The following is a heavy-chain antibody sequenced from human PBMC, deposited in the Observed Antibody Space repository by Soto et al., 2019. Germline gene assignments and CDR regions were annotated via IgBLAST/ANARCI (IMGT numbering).Heavy chain of an antibody. CDR2: IIPIFATA. Sequence: QVQLVQSGAEVKKPGSSVKVSCKAPGGTFSSYAISWVRQAPGQGLGWMGGIIPIFATAKYAQKFQGRVTITADESTSTGYMELSSLRSEDTAVYYCARSQGGSSSLDIYYYYYYGMDVWGQGTTVTVSS. D-gene: IGHD2-15*01. CDR1: GGTFSSYA. CDR3: ARSQGGSSSLDIYYYYYYGMDV. J-gene: IGHJ6*02. V-gene: IGHV1-69*01.